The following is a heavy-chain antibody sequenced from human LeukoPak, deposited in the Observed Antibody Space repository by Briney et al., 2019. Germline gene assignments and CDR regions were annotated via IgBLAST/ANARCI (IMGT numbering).Heavy chain of an antibody. J-gene: IGHJ4*02. V-gene: IGHV3-7*05. D-gene: IGHD3-22*01. CDR3: AKISYDNTAYYDY. CDR2: IKQDGSEK. CDR1: GFTFSSYS. Sequence: SGGSLRLSCAASGFTFSSYSMNWVRQAPGKGLEWVANIKQDGSEKYYVDSVKGRFTISRDNAKNSLYMQMNSLRADDTAVYYCAKISYDNTAYYDYWGQGTLVTVSS.